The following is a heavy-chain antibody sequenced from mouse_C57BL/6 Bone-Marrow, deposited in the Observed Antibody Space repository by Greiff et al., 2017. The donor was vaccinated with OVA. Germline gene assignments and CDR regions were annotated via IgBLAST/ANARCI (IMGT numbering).Heavy chain of an antibody. D-gene: IGHD1-1*01. J-gene: IGHJ4*01. Sequence: QVQLKQSGPELVKPGASVKISCKASGYAFSSSWMNWVKQRPGKGLEWIGRIYPGDGDTNYNGKFKGKATLTADKSSSTAYMQRSSLTSEDSAVYFCVCFTTDYAMDYWGQGTSVAVSS. CDR1: GYAFSSSW. CDR3: VCFTTDYAMDY. CDR2: IYPGDGDT. V-gene: IGHV1-82*01.